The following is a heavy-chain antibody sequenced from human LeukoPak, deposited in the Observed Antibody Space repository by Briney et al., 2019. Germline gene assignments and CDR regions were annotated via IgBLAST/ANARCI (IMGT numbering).Heavy chain of an antibody. CDR2: INPSGGST. D-gene: IGHD3-10*01. V-gene: IGHV1-46*01. Sequence: ASVKVSCKASGYTFTSYYMHWVRQAPGQGLEWMGIINPSGGSTSYAQKFQGRVTMTRDMSTSTVYMELSSLRSEDTAVYYCAREDVIISLVHYYYYMDVWGKGTTVTVSS. J-gene: IGHJ6*03. CDR1: GYTFTSYY. CDR3: AREDVIISLVHYYYYMDV.